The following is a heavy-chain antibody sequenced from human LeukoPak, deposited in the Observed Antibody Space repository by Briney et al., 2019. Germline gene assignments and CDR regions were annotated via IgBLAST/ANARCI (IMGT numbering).Heavy chain of an antibody. CDR2: IYYSGST. CDR3: ARGYYKELILDY. CDR1: GGSISSYY. D-gene: IGHD1-26*01. V-gene: IGHV4-59*01. Sequence: SETLSLTCTVSGGSISSYYWSWIRQPPGKGLEWIGYIYYSGSTNYNPSLKSRVTISVDTSKNRFSLKLSSVTAADTAVYYCARGYYKELILDYWGQGTLVTVSS. J-gene: IGHJ4*02.